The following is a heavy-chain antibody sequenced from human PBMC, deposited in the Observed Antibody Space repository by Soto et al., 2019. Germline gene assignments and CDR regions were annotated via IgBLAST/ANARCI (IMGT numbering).Heavy chain of an antibody. Sequence: GESLKISCEGSGYSFTSYWIGWVRQMPGKGLEWMGIIYPGDSDTRYSPSFQGQVTISADKSISTAYLQWSSLKASDTAMYYCARSRTSGWNYDAFDIWGQGTMVTVSS. CDR2: IYPGDSDT. CDR1: GYSFTSYW. J-gene: IGHJ3*02. V-gene: IGHV5-51*01. D-gene: IGHD6-19*01. CDR3: ARSRTSGWNYDAFDI.